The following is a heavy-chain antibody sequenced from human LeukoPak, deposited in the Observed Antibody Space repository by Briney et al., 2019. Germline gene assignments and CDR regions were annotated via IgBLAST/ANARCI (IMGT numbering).Heavy chain of an antibody. V-gene: IGHV3-15*01. Sequence: NPGGSLRLSCVASGFTFSSAWMNWVRQAPEKGLEWVGRIKSKTYGATTDYAAPVKGRFSISRDDSKNTLYLQMNGLKAEDTAIYFCTTGFFQGGSDYWGQGTLVTVSS. J-gene: IGHJ4*02. CDR2: IKSKTYGATT. CDR3: TTGFFQGGSDY. D-gene: IGHD3-10*01. CDR1: GFTFSSAW.